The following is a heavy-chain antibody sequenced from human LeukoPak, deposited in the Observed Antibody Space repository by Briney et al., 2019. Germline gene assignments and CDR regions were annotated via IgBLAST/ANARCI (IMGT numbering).Heavy chain of an antibody. J-gene: IGHJ4*02. CDR3: ARRLGRSFDY. D-gene: IGHD2-21*01. V-gene: IGHV1-3*04. Sequence: ASVKVSCKASGYTFINHAIHWVRQAPAQRLEWMGWINIGNGNTKYSQNFQGRITITRDTSATTAYMDLSSLRSEDTAAYYCARRLGRSFDYWGQGTLVTVSS. CDR1: GYTFINHA. CDR2: INIGNGNT.